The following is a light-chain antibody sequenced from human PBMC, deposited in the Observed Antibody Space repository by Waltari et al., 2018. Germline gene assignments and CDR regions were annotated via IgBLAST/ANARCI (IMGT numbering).Light chain of an antibody. V-gene: IGLV3-21*03. J-gene: IGLJ1*01. CDR1: NVGSKT. Sequence: SYVLTQPPSVSVAPGKTARITCGGNNVGSKTVHWYQRKPGQAPGLVVYDDSRRPSGIPERFSGSNSGNTATLTISRVEAGDEADYYCQVWDSSSDHNYVFGTGTKVTVL. CDR3: QVWDSSSDHNYV. CDR2: DDS.